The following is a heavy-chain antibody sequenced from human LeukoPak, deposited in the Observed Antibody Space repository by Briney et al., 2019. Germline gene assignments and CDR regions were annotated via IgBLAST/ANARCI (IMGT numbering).Heavy chain of an antibody. CDR2: ISYDGSNK. Sequence: PGGSLRLSCAAPGFTFSSYAMHWVRQAPGKGLEWVAVISYDGSNKYYADSVKGRFTISRDNSKNTLYLQMNSLRAEDTAVYYCARDDLGAARGLGERFDYWGQGTLVTVSS. CDR3: ARDDLGAARGLGERFDY. D-gene: IGHD6-6*01. V-gene: IGHV3-30-3*01. CDR1: GFTFSSYA. J-gene: IGHJ4*02.